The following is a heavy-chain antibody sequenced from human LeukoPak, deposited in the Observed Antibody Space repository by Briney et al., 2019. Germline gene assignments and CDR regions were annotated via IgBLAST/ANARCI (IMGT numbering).Heavy chain of an antibody. V-gene: IGHV3-23*01. CDR2: ISGSGGST. J-gene: IGHJ3*01. D-gene: IGHD3-22*01. Sequence: GGSLRLSCAASGFTFSSYAMSWVRQAAGKGLERVSAISGSGGSTYYADSVKGRVTISRDNSKNTVYLQMNSLRAEDTAIYYCAKHQNEVVVIIAHESWGKGIMVTV. CDR3: AKHQNEVVVIIAHES. CDR1: GFTFSSYA.